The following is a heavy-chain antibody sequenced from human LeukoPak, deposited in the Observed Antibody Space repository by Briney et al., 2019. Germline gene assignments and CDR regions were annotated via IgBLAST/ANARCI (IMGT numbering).Heavy chain of an antibody. CDR3: ARWDFGSLSTPGAFDI. CDR2: IYYSGST. J-gene: IGHJ3*02. Sequence: PSETLSLTCAVSGGSISSGGYYWSWIRQPPGKGLEWIGYIYYSGSTNYNPSLKSRVTISVDTSKNQFSLKLSSVTAADTAVYYCARWDFGSLSTPGAFDIWGQGTMVTVSS. CDR1: GGSISSGGYY. V-gene: IGHV4-61*08. D-gene: IGHD2-15*01.